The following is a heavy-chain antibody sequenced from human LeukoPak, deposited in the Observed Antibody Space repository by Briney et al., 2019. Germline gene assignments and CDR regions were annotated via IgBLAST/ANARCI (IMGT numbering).Heavy chain of an antibody. J-gene: IGHJ4*02. D-gene: IGHD6-6*01. CDR2: IIPIFGTA. CDR3: AREKESSSSSPFDY. CDR1: GFTFTGYY. Sequence: EASVKVSCKASGFTFTGYYMHWVRQAPGQGLEWMGGIIPIFGTANYAQKFQGRVTITADESTSTAYMELSSLRSEDTAVYYCAREKESSSSSPFDYWGQGTLVTVSS. V-gene: IGHV1-69*13.